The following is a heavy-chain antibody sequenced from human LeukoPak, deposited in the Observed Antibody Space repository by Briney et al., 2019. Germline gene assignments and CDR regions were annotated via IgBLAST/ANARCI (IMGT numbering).Heavy chain of an antibody. J-gene: IGHJ5*02. CDR1: GGSISSSNW. V-gene: IGHV4-4*02. CDR2: IYHSGST. CDR3: ARVPYYDSSGYNL. D-gene: IGHD3-22*01. Sequence: PSGTLSLTCAVSGGSISSSNWWSWVRQPPGKGLEWIGEIYHSGSTNYNPSLKSRVTISVDKSKNQFSLKLSSVTAADTAVYYCARVPYYDSSGYNLWGQGTLVTVSS.